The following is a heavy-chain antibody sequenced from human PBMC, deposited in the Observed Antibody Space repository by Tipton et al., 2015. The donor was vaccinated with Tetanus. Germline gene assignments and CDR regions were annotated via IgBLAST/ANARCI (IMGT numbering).Heavy chain of an antibody. J-gene: IGHJ6*02. CDR1: GGSFSGYY. D-gene: IGHD4-17*01. Sequence: TLSLTCAVYGGSFSGYYWTWIRQPPVKGLEWIGEINPSGSTNYNPSLKSRVTISVDTSKNRVSLKLNSVTAADTAVYYCVKLDVGGATLTTGLSYYYSGMDVWGPGTTVTVSS. CDR3: VKLDVGGATLTTGLSYYYSGMDV. CDR2: INPSGST. V-gene: IGHV4-34*01.